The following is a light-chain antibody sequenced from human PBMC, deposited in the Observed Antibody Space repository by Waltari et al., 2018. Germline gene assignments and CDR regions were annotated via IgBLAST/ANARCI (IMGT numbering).Light chain of an antibody. V-gene: IGKV4-1*01. CDR3: QQYYNTPLT. CDR1: ESVLYSSNNKNH. J-gene: IGKJ4*01. CDR2: WAS. Sequence: DIVMTQSPESLAVSLGARATIHCKSSESVLYSSNNKNHLAWYQQKPGQPPKLLIYWASTRKSGVPDRFSGSGSETDFTLTVSSLQAEDGAVYYCQQYYNTPLTFGGGTKVEIK.